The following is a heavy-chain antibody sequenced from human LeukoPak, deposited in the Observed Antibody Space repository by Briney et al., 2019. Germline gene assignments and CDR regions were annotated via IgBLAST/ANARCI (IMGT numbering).Heavy chain of an antibody. CDR2: INHSGST. D-gene: IGHD2-2*01. Sequence: PSETLSLTCAVYGGSFSGYYWSWIRQPPGKGLEWIGEINHSGSTNYNPSLKSRVTISVDTSKNQFSLKLSSVTAADTAVYYCARVRIVVVPAAIPYYYYYYGMDVWGQGTTVTVSS. J-gene: IGHJ6*02. CDR3: ARVRIVVVPAAIPYYYYYYGMDV. V-gene: IGHV4-34*01. CDR1: GGSFSGYY.